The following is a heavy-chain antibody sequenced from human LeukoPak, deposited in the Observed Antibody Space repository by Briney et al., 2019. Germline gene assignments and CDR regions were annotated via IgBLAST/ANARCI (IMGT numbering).Heavy chain of an antibody. CDR1: GGSISSGGYY. Sequence: SETLSLTCAISGGSISSGGYYWSWIRQPPGKGLEWIGYIYHSGSTYYNPSLKSRVTISVDRSKNQFSLKLSSVTAADTAVYYCARDLGYSSSSWSFYYMDVWGKGTTVTVSS. J-gene: IGHJ6*03. CDR2: IYHSGST. D-gene: IGHD6-6*01. CDR3: ARDLGYSSSSWSFYYMDV. V-gene: IGHV4-30-2*01.